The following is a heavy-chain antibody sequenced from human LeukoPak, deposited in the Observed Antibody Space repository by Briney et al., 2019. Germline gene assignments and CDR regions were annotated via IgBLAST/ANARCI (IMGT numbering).Heavy chain of an antibody. V-gene: IGHV3-48*03. D-gene: IGHD3-22*01. Sequence: PGGSLRLSCAASGFTFSSYEMNWVRQAPGKGLEWVSYISSSGSTIYYADSVKGRFTISRDNAKNSLYLQMNSLRAEDTAVYYCARVPHTYYYDSSGYIDYWGQGTLVTVSS. CDR3: ARVPHTYYYDSSGYIDY. CDR2: ISSSGSTI. CDR1: GFTFSSYE. J-gene: IGHJ4*02.